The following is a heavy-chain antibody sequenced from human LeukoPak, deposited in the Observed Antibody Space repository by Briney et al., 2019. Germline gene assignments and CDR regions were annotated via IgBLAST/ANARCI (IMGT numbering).Heavy chain of an antibody. D-gene: IGHD2/OR15-2a*01. Sequence: GESLKISCKASGYRFTSYWIGWVRQMPGKGLEWMGIIYPGDSDTRYSPSFQGQVTISADKSITTAYLQWSSLRASDTAMYYCARPANRGDAFDIWGQGTMVTVSS. J-gene: IGHJ3*02. CDR3: ARPANRGDAFDI. CDR2: IYPGDSDT. CDR1: GYRFTSYW. V-gene: IGHV5-51*01.